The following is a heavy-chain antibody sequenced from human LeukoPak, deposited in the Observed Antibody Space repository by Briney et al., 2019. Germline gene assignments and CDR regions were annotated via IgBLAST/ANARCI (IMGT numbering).Heavy chain of an antibody. V-gene: IGHV4-30-2*01. CDR3: ARQSMDYDITNFDY. D-gene: IGHD4-17*01. Sequence: PSETLSLTCAVSGGSISSGGYSWSWIRQPPGKGLEWIGYIYHGGSTYYNPSLKSRVTISVDRSKNQFSLKLSSVTAADTAVYYCARQSMDYDITNFDYWGQGTLVTVSS. CDR2: IYHGGST. CDR1: GGSISSGGYS. J-gene: IGHJ4*02.